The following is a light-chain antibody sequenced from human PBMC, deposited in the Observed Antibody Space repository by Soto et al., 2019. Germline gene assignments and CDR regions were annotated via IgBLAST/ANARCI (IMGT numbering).Light chain of an antibody. J-gene: IGKJ3*01. CDR1: QSVSSSY. Sequence: EIVLTQSPGTLSLSPGERATLSCRASQSVSSSYLAWYQQKPGQAPRLLIYGAASRATGIPDRFSGSGAGTDITLTISRLEPEDGAGDYCQQYGSAVTFGPGTKVDIK. CDR2: GAA. CDR3: QQYGSAVT. V-gene: IGKV3-20*01.